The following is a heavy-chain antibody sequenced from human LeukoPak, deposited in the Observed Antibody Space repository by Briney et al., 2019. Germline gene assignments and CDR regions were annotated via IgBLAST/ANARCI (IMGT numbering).Heavy chain of an antibody. D-gene: IGHD6-19*01. J-gene: IGHJ6*03. CDR1: GGSIGSSGYY. Sequence: SETLSLTCTVSGGSIGSSGYYWSWIRQPPGKGLEWIGEINHSGSTNYNPSLKSRVTISVDTSKNQFSLKLSSVTAADTAVYYCARASGAGYSSGWYRGYYYYYMDVWGKGTTVTVSS. V-gene: IGHV4-39*07. CDR2: INHSGST. CDR3: ARASGAGYSSGWYRGYYYYYMDV.